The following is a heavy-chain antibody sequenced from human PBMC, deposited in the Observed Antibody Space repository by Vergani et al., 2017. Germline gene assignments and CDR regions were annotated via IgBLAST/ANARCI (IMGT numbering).Heavy chain of an antibody. Sequence: QVQVVQSGAAVKKSGASVKVSCKTSGYTFSNYYMHWVRQAPGQGLEWMGIINPSGGHTNYAQKFQGRVNMTRDTSTSTVYMELSSLRSEDTAIYYCARGDYDILTCYRYWVEGTVDTDSA. D-gene: IGHD3-9*01. V-gene: IGHV1-46*03. CDR1: GYTFSNYY. CDR2: INPSGGHT. J-gene: IGHJ4*02. CDR3: ARGDYDILTCYRY.